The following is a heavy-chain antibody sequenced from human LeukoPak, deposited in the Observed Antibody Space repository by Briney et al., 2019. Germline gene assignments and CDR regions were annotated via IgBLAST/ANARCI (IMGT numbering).Heavy chain of an antibody. V-gene: IGHV3-33*01. J-gene: IGHJ4*02. Sequence: PGGSLRLSCAASGFTFSSYGMHWVRQAPGKGLEWVAVIWYDGSNKYYADSVKGRFTISRDNSKNTLYLQMNSLRAEDTAVYYCARSKGSSGLVRYYFDYWGQGTLVTASS. CDR1: GFTFSSYG. CDR2: IWYDGSNK. CDR3: ARSKGSSGLVRYYFDY. D-gene: IGHD3-22*01.